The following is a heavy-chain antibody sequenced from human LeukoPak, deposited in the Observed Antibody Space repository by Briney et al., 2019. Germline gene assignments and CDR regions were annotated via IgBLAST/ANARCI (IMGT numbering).Heavy chain of an antibody. J-gene: IGHJ6*03. CDR2: IRYDGSNK. V-gene: IGHV3-30*02. CDR3: AKDSKAVPAATDLYYYYMDV. D-gene: IGHD2-2*01. CDR1: GFTFSSYG. Sequence: PGGSLRLSCAASGFTFSSYGMHWVRQAPGKGLGRVALIRYDGSNKYDADSVKGRFTISRDNSKNTLYLQMNSLRAEDTAVYYCAKDSKAVPAATDLYYYYMDVWGKGTTVTVSS.